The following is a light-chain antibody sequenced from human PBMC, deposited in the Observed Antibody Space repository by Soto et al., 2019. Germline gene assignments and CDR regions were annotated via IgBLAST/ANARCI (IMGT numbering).Light chain of an antibody. CDR2: DAS. V-gene: IGKV3-11*01. J-gene: IGKJ1*01. CDR3: QQRSNWPRT. Sequence: EIVLTQSPATLSLSPGERVTLSSRASQSVSRYLAWYQQKPGQAPRLLIYDASNRATGIPARFSGSGSGTDFTLTISSLEPEDFAVYYCQQRSNWPRTFGQGTKVDIK. CDR1: QSVSRY.